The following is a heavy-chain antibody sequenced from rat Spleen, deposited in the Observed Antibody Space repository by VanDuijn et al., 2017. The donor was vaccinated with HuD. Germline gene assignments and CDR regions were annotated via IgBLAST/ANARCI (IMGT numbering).Heavy chain of an antibody. J-gene: IGHJ1*01. Sequence: EVQLVESGGGLVQPGRSMSLSCAASGFIFSNYYMVWVRQAPTKGLEWVTTISYGDSSGHSSTYYRDSVRGRFTISRDNAKSTLYLQMDSLRSEDTATYYCARLRDSYAHWYFDFWGPGTMVTVSS. CDR3: ARLRDSYAHWYFDF. CDR2: ISYGDSSGHSST. D-gene: IGHD1-12*01. CDR1: GFIFSNYY. V-gene: IGHV5-25*01.